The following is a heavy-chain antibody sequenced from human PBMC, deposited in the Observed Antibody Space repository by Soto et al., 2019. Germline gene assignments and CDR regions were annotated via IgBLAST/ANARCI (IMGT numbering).Heavy chain of an antibody. V-gene: IGHV4-59*01. D-gene: IGHD1-20*01. J-gene: IGHJ4*02. CDR3: ARSRYTWNDRSPFDY. CDR1: GGSISSYY. Sequence: PSETRSLTCTVSGGSISSYYWSWIRQPPGKGLEWIGYIYYSGSTNYNPSLKSRVTISVDTSKNQFSLKLSSVTAADTAVYYCARSRYTWNDRSPFDYWGQGTLVTVSS. CDR2: IYYSGST.